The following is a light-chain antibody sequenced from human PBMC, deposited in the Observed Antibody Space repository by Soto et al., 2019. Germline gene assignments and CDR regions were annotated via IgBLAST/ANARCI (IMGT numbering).Light chain of an antibody. Sequence: QSALTQPASVSGSPGQSITISCTGTSSDVGGYNYVSWYQQHPGKAPKLMIYDVSNRPSGVSNRFSGSKSGNTASLTISGLQAEDEADYYCSSYTSSSTSPYVFGTGTKLTGL. CDR3: SSYTSSSTSPYV. V-gene: IGLV2-14*01. CDR2: DVS. J-gene: IGLJ1*01. CDR1: SSDVGGYNY.